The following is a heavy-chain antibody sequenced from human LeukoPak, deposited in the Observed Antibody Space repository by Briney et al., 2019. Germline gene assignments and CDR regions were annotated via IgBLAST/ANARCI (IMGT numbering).Heavy chain of an antibody. J-gene: IGHJ3*01. CDR3: ARDVLFTLIEVVIHHHPFDV. V-gene: IGHV3-7*01. Sequence: QPGGSQILSCASSGFTFSRYSMSWVRQAPGKGPEVVANIKQDGSATYYVDSVKGRFTISRDNTKNSLYMQLNGLRAEDSAVYYCARDVLFTLIEVVIHHHPFDVWGHGTVVTVSS. CDR1: GFTFSRYS. D-gene: IGHD3-22*01. CDR2: IKQDGSAT.